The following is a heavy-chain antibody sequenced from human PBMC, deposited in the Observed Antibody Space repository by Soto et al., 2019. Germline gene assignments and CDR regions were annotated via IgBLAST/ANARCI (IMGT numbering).Heavy chain of an antibody. CDR3: AKGVRDDVRRSDLDH. Sequence: PSEPLSLTCTVSGGSINSGDYCWTWVRQPPGKGLEWIGNIYYSGTTSQNPPLRSRITISGDTSRNQFSLNLRSATAADSGVYYCAKGVRDDVRRSDLDHWGQGTLVTVYS. J-gene: IGHJ4*02. V-gene: IGHV4-30-4*01. D-gene: IGHD6-25*01. CDR1: GGSINSGDYC. CDR2: IYYSGTT.